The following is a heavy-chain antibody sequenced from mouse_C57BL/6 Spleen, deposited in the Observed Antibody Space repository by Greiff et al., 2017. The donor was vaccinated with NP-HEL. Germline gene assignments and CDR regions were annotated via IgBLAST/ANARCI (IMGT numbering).Heavy chain of an antibody. CDR2: INPNNGGT. Sequence: VQLQQSGPELVKPGASVKISCKASGYTFTDYYMNWVKQSHGKSLEWIGDINPNNGGTSYNQKFKGKATLTVDKSSSTAYMELRSLTSEDSAVYYCNLAWFAYWGQGTLVTVSA. V-gene: IGHV1-26*01. J-gene: IGHJ3*01. CDR3: NLAWFAY. CDR1: GYTFTDYY.